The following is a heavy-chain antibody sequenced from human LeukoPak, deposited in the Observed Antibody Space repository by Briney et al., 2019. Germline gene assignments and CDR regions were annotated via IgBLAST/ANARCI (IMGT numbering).Heavy chain of an antibody. V-gene: IGHV3-9*01. CDR3: AKDSLICEVVTQWGGMDG. J-gene: IGHJ6*02. Sequence: GRSLRLSCAASGFTFGDYAMHWVRQAPGKGLEWVSGINCNSNSIGYADSVKGRFTISRDHAKNSLYLQMGSLRAEDTALYYCAKDSLICEVVTQWGGMDGWGQGTTVTVSS. CDR1: GFTFGDYA. D-gene: IGHD3-3*01. CDR2: INCNSNSI.